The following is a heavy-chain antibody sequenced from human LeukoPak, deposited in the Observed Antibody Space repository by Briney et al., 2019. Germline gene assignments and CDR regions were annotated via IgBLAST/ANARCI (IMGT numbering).Heavy chain of an antibody. CDR2: TYYTSKWYN. Sequence: SRTLSLTCAISGDSVFTNDVAWNWIRQSPSRGLEWLGRTYYTSKWYNDYAVSVKSRISINPDTSKNQVSLKFNFMTPEDTAVYYCVRGQRSAFDYWGQGTLVTVSS. V-gene: IGHV6-1*01. CDR3: VRGQRSAFDY. D-gene: IGHD5-24*01. CDR1: GDSVFTNDVA. J-gene: IGHJ4*02.